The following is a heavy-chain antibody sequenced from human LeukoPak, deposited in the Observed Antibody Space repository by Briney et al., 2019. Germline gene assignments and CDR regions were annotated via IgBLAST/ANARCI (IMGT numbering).Heavy chain of an antibody. CDR3: ARHIMIVVTEYHFDD. CDR2: ISHSGTT. J-gene: IGHJ4*02. V-gene: IGHV4-39*01. Sequence: PSETLSLTCTVSGGSISRSGYYWGWIRQPPGKGLEWIGSISHSGTTYYNPPLKSRVTTSIDTSKNQFSLQLRSVTAADTAVYYCARHIMIVVTEYHFDDWGQGTQVSVSS. CDR1: GGSISRSGYY. D-gene: IGHD3-22*01.